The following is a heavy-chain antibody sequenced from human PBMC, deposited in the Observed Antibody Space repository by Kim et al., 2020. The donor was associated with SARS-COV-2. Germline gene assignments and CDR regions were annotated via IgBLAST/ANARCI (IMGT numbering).Heavy chain of an antibody. D-gene: IGHD6-13*01. CDR1: GYSFTSYW. V-gene: IGHV5-51*01. CDR2: IYPGDSDT. J-gene: IGHJ5*02. CDR3: ARRIAAAGAYVNWFDP. Sequence: GESLKISCKGSGYSFTSYWIGWVRQMPGKGLEWMGIIYPGDSDTRYSPSFQGQVTISADKSISTAYLQWSSLKASDTAMYYCARRIAAAGAYVNWFDPWGQGTLVTVSS.